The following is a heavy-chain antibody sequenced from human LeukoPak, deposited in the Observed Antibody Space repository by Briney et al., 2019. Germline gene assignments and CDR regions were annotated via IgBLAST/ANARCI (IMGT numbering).Heavy chain of an antibody. D-gene: IGHD1-26*01. CDR3: AREPYVGSYFPDY. Sequence: GGSLRLSCAAFGFTFSSYEMNWVRQAPGKGLEWVSYISRSGSTIYYADSVKGRFTISRDNAKNSLYPQMNSLRAEDTAVYYCAREPYVGSYFPDYWGQGTLVTVSS. CDR1: GFTFSSYE. J-gene: IGHJ4*02. V-gene: IGHV3-48*03. CDR2: ISRSGSTI.